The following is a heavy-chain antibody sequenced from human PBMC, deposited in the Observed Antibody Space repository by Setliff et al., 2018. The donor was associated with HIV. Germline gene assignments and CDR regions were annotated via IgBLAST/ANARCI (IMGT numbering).Heavy chain of an antibody. D-gene: IGHD5-12*01. CDR2: IYYSGNT. V-gene: IGHV4-30-4*08. CDR3: ARVVVERATIFDF. Sequence: SETLSLTCTVSGGYISSNNYYSGWIRQPPGKGLEWIGYIYYSGNTYFNPALKRRLTMSVDTSEDQFSLKLSSVTAADTAVYYCARVVVERATIFDFWGPGTLVTVSS. J-gene: IGHJ4*02. CDR1: GGYISSNNYY.